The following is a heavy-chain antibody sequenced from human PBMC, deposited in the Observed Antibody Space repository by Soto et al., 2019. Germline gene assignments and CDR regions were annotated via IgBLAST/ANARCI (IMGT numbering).Heavy chain of an antibody. Sequence: SATLSITCTFSGYSVSSVGFHWAWLLRPPGKGLEWIVYIYNGGSTYYMPSLESRIHMSLDATRNHYSLRLTSVTAADTAVYFCARAPVGLDTISYFDYWGQGKLVTVSS. V-gene: IGHV4-30-4*01. CDR1: GYSVSSVGFH. J-gene: IGHJ4*02. D-gene: IGHD3-3*01. CDR2: IYNGGST. CDR3: ARAPVGLDTISYFDY.